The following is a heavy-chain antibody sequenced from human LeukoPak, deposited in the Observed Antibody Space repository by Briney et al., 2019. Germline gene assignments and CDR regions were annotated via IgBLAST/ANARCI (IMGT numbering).Heavy chain of an antibody. CDR1: GGSISSASYY. V-gene: IGHV4-61*02. CDR3: ARVHINYGALYWFDP. J-gene: IGHJ5*02. Sequence: PSQTLSLTCTVSGGSISSASYYWSWIRQPAGKGLQWIGRIYTSGSTYYNPSLKSRVTISVDTSKNQFSLKLSSVTAADTAVYYCARVHINYGALYWFDPWGQGTLVTVSS. D-gene: IGHD4/OR15-4a*01. CDR2: IYTSGST.